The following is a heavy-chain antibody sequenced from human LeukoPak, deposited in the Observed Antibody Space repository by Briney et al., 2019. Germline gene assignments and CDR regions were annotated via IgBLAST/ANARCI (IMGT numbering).Heavy chain of an antibody. CDR1: GYTFTGDY. V-gene: IGHV1-2*06. Sequence: WASVKVSCKASGYTFTGDYMHWVRQAPGQGLEWMGRINPNSGGTNYAQKFQGRVTMTRDTSISTAYMELSRLRSDDTAVYYCARDDYSSSWYKLDYWGQGTLVTVSS. J-gene: IGHJ4*02. D-gene: IGHD6-13*01. CDR3: ARDDYSSSWYKLDY. CDR2: INPNSGGT.